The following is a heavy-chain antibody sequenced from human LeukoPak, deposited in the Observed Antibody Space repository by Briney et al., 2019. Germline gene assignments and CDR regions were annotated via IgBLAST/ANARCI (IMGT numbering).Heavy chain of an antibody. Sequence: SETLSLTCTVSGGSISSYYWSWIRQPPGKGLEWIGYIYYSGSTNYNPSLKSRVTISVDTSKNQFSLKLSSVTAADTAVYYCARDRSGWELIFDYWGQGTLVTVSS. V-gene: IGHV4-59*12. CDR3: ARDRSGWELIFDY. J-gene: IGHJ4*02. CDR1: GGSISSYY. D-gene: IGHD1-26*01. CDR2: IYYSGST.